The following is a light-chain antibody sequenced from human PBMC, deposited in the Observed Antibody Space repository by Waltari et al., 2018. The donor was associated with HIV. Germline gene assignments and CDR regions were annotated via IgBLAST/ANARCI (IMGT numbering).Light chain of an antibody. Sequence: EIVSTQSPGTLSLSPGERATLSCRASQIIINNKLAWYQQKPGQGPRLIIYGASGRATGIPDRFSGSGSGTDFTLSISRLEPEDFAVYYCQEHGSSPPWTFGQGTKVEI. CDR2: GAS. CDR3: QEHGSSPPWT. V-gene: IGKV3-20*01. CDR1: QIIINNK. J-gene: IGKJ1*01.